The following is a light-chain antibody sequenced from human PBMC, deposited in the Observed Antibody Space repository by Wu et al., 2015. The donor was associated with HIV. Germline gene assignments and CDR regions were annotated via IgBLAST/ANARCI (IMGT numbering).Light chain of an antibody. CDR1: QSVSSSY. CDR3: QQYGSSRLT. V-gene: IGKV3-20*01. CDR2: GAS. Sequence: EIVLTQSPGTLSLSPGERATLSCRASQSVSSSYVAWYQQKPGQAPRFFIYGASSRAAGIPDRFRGSGSGTDFTLTISRLEPEDFAVYYCQQYGSSRLTFGGGTKVEIK. J-gene: IGKJ4*01.